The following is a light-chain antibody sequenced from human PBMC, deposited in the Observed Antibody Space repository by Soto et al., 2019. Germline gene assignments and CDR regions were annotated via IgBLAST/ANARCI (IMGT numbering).Light chain of an antibody. CDR2: EVS. J-gene: IGLJ1*01. CDR3: SSYTSSSTQV. Sequence: QSVLTQHASVSGSPGQSITISCTGTSSDVGGYNYVSWYQQHPGKAPKLMIYEVSNRPSGVSNRFSGSKSGNTASLTISGLQAEDEADYYCSSYTSSSTQVFGIGTKLTVL. CDR1: SSDVGGYNY. V-gene: IGLV2-14*01.